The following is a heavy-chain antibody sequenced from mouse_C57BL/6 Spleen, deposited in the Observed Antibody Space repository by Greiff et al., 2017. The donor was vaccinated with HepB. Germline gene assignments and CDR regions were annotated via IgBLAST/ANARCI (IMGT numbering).Heavy chain of an antibody. CDR2: INPSSGYT. D-gene: IGHD1-1*01. V-gene: IGHV1-4*01. Sequence: QVQLQQSGAELARPGASVKMSCKASGYTFTSYTMHWVKQRPGQGLEWIGYINPSSGYTKYNQKFKDKATLTADKSSSTAYMQLSSLTSEDSAVYYCARKSTVVAKDAMDYWGQGTSVTVSS. CDR3: ARKSTVVAKDAMDY. CDR1: GYTFTSYT. J-gene: IGHJ4*01.